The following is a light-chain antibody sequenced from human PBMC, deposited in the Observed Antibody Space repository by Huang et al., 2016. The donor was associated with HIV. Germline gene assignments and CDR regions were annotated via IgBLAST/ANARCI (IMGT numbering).Light chain of an antibody. J-gene: IGKJ1*01. V-gene: IGKV1-6*01. CDR2: AAS. CDR1: QGIRND. CDR3: LQDFNYPWT. Sequence: AIQMTQSPSSLSAAVGDRVTITCRASQGIRNDLGWYQQKPGKAPKVLIYAASTLQSGVPSRFSGSVSGTDFTLTISSLQPEDSATYFCLQDFNYPWTFGQGTKVEIK.